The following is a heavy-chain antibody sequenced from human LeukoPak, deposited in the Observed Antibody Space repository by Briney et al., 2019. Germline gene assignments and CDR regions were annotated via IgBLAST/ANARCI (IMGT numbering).Heavy chain of an antibody. CDR1: GDSFTSYY. CDR2: INPSGGST. V-gene: IGHV1-46*01. D-gene: IGHD6-13*01. Sequence: ASVKVSCKASGDSFTSYYMHWVRQAPGQGLEWMGIINPSGGSTSYAQKFQGRVTITADESTSTAYMELRSLRSDDTAVYYCARESAADSSWYLGGYYYYYYMDVWGKGTTVTVSS. J-gene: IGHJ6*03. CDR3: ARESAADSSWYLGGYYYYYYMDV.